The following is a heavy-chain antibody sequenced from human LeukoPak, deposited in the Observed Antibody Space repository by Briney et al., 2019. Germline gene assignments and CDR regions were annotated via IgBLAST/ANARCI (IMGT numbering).Heavy chain of an antibody. D-gene: IGHD2-2*02. CDR3: ASTVGFPQSTIAAIGTYGYMDV. J-gene: IGHJ6*03. CDR2: INWNGGST. Sequence: GGSLRLSCAASGFTVSSNYMSWVRQAPGKGLEWVSGINWNGGSTGYADSVKGRFTISRDNAKNSLYLQMNSLRAEDTALYYCASTVGFPQSTIAAIGTYGYMDVWGKGTTVTVSS. CDR1: GFTVSSNY. V-gene: IGHV3-20*04.